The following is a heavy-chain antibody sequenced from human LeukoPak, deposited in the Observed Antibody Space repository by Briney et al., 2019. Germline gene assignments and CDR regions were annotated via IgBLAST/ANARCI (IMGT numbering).Heavy chain of an antibody. D-gene: IGHD2-15*01. J-gene: IGHJ4*02. Sequence: PGGSLRLSCAASGFTFSSYWMTWVRQAPGRGLEWVANIKQDGSDKYYVDSVKGRFTISRDNAKNSLYLQMNSLRAEDTAVYYCARVSAAVNYWGQGTLVTVSS. CDR3: ARVSAAVNY. CDR1: GFTFSSYW. V-gene: IGHV3-7*01. CDR2: IKQDGSDK.